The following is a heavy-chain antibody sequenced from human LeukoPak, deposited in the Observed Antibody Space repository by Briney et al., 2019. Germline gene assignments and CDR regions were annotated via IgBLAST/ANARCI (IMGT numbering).Heavy chain of an antibody. CDR3: AREDGSFDY. CDR2: INPISGGT. D-gene: IGHD5-24*01. J-gene: IGHJ4*02. Sequence: GASVKVSCKASEYTLTDHYLHWVRQAPGQGLEWMGWINPISGGTNYAEKFQGRVTTTRDTSINTAYMEVTRLTSDDTAVYYCAREDGSFDYWGQGTLVIVSS. V-gene: IGHV1-2*02. CDR1: EYTLTDHY.